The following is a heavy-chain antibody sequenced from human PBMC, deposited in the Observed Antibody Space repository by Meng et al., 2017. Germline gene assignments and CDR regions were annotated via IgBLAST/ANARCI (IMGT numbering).Heavy chain of an antibody. D-gene: IGHD3-10*01. J-gene: IGHJ4*02. CDR1: GYTVTSYG. CDR3: VLWFGELSFDY. Sequence: VQRGQSGAWVKKPGASVKVSCKASGYTVTSYGISWVRQAPGQGLEWMGWISAYNGNTNYAQKLQGRVTMTTDTSTSTAYMELRSLRSDDTAVYYCVLWFGELSFDYWGQGTLVTVSS. CDR2: ISAYNGNT. V-gene: IGHV1-18*01.